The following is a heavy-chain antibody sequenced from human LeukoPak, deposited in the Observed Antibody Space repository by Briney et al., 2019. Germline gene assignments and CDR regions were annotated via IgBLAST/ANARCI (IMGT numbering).Heavy chain of an antibody. D-gene: IGHD4-23*01. CDR1: GFTFSSYW. J-gene: IGHJ4*02. CDR2: IKQDGSEK. Sequence: PGGSLTLSCAASGFTFSSYWMSWVRQAPGKGLEWVANIKQDGSEKYYADSVKGRFTISRDNAKNLLYLQMNGLRAEDTAVYYCARYDYGGNYDYWGQGTLVTVSS. CDR3: ARYDYGGNYDY. V-gene: IGHV3-7*04.